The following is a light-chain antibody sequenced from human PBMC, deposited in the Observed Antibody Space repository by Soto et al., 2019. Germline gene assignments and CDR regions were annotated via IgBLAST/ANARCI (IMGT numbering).Light chain of an antibody. Sequence: QSVLTQPASVSGSPGQSITISCTGTSSDVGGSDYVSWYQQHPGKAPKLMIYEVSNRPSGVSNRFSGSKSGNTASLTISGLQAEDEADYYCSSFTSTILVFGGGTKLTVL. CDR1: SSDVGGSDY. CDR3: SSFTSTILV. J-gene: IGLJ2*01. CDR2: EVS. V-gene: IGLV2-14*01.